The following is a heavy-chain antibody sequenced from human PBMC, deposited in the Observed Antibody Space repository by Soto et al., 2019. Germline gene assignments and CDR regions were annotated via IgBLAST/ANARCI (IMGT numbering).Heavy chain of an antibody. CDR1: GGTFSSYA. V-gene: IGHV1-69*13. Sequence: SVKVSCKASGGTFSSYAISWVRQAPGQGLEWMGGIIPIFGTANYAQRFQGRVTITADESTSTAYMELSSLRSEDTAVYCCARIRHYYDSSGSKFWFDPWGQGTLVTVSS. D-gene: IGHD3-22*01. CDR2: IIPIFGTA. J-gene: IGHJ5*02. CDR3: ARIRHYYDSSGSKFWFDP.